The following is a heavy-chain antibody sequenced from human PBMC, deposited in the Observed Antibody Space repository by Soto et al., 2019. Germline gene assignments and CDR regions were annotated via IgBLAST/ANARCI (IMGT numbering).Heavy chain of an antibody. CDR2: ISAYNGNT. V-gene: IGHV1-18*01. CDR3: ARDRGVAPPVAGNTHYYYYMGV. Sequence: QDQLVQSGVEVKKPGASVKVSCKASGYSFTNYGITWVRQAPGQGFEWMGWISAYNGNTNYAQKFQGRVTLTTDASTSAACLELRSLRTDDTAVYYCARDRGVAPPVAGNTHYYYYMGVWGKGTTVTVSS. CDR1: GYSFTNYG. D-gene: IGHD6-19*01. J-gene: IGHJ6*03.